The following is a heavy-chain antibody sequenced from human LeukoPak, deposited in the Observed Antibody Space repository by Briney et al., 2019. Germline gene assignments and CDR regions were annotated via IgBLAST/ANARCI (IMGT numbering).Heavy chain of an antibody. CDR3: AREPPKSGAFDI. V-gene: IGHV3-64*01. J-gene: IGHJ3*02. Sequence: PGRSLRLSCAASGFTFSRYGMHWVRQAPGRGLQYVSTISSNGAGTYYANSVKGRFTISRDNFKNTLFLQMGTLTTEDMAVYYCAREPPKSGAFDIWGQGTMVTVSS. CDR2: ISSNGAGT. CDR1: GFTFSRYG.